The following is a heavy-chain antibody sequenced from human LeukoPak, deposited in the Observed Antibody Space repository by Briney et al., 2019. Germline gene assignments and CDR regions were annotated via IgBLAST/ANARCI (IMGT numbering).Heavy chain of an antibody. CDR2: ISSSGSTI. D-gene: IGHD1-26*01. V-gene: IGHV3-48*03. CDR1: GFTFSTSD. CDR3: ARTKWQLPWA. J-gene: IGHJ1*01. Sequence: GGSLRLSCAASGFTFSTSDMNWIRRAPGKGLEWVSHISSSGSTITYADSVKGRFTVSRVNTKNSLYLQMNSLRADDTAIYYCARTKWQLPWAWGQGTLVTVSS.